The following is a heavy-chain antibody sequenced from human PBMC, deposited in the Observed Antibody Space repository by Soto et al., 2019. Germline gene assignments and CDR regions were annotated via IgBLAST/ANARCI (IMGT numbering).Heavy chain of an antibody. J-gene: IGHJ4*02. CDR1: GFTFSSYS. D-gene: IGHD3-10*01. CDR3: ARALRITMVREVIPPGY. V-gene: IGHV3-21*01. Sequence: EVQLVESGGGLVKPGGSLRLSCAASGFTFSSYSMNWVRQAPGKGLEWVSSISSSSSYIYYADSVKGRFTISRDNAKNSLYLQMNSLRAEDTAVYYCARALRITMVREVIPPGYWGQGTLVTVSS. CDR2: ISSSSSYI.